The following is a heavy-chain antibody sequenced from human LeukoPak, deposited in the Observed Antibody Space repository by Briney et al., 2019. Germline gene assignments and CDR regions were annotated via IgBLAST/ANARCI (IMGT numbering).Heavy chain of an antibody. Sequence: PGGSLRLSCAASGFTFSSYSMNWVRQAPGKGLEWVSSISSSSSYIYYADSVKGRFTISRDNAKSSLYLQMNGLRAEDTAVYYCARDRGITGTTSLDYWGQGTLVTVSS. CDR1: GFTFSSYS. D-gene: IGHD1-20*01. CDR2: ISSSSSYI. CDR3: ARDRGITGTTSLDY. J-gene: IGHJ4*02. V-gene: IGHV3-21*01.